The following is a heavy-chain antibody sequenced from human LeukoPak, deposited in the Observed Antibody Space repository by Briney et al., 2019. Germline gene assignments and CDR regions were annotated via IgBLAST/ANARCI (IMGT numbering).Heavy chain of an antibody. V-gene: IGHV3-23*01. Sequence: GGSLRLSCAASGFTFSSSAMSWVRQVPGRGLEWVSGISASGGSTSYADSVRGRFTISRDNSKNTLYVQMNSLRDEDTAVYYCAKDQRRESPHYLDSWGQGTLVTVSS. CDR3: AKDQRRESPHYLDS. J-gene: IGHJ4*02. CDR2: ISASGGST. CDR1: GFTFSSSA.